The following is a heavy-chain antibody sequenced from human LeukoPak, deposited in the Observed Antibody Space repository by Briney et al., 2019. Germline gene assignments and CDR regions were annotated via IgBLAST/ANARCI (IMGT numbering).Heavy chain of an antibody. D-gene: IGHD6-13*01. Sequence: ASVKVSCKASGYTFTSYDINWVRQATGQGLEWMGWMNPNRGNSGYAQKFQGRVTMTRNTSISTAYMELSSLRSEDTAVYYCARGPELVPAQWGQGTLVTVSS. V-gene: IGHV1-8*01. CDR2: MNPNRGNS. CDR3: ARGPELVPAQ. J-gene: IGHJ4*02. CDR1: GYTFTSYD.